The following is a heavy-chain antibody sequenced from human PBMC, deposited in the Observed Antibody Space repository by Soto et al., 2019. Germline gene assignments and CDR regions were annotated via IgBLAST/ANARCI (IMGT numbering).Heavy chain of an antibody. D-gene: IGHD6-13*01. J-gene: IGHJ6*02. V-gene: IGHV1-18*01. CDR3: ARDSSSWYRYYFYGMDV. CDR1: GYTFTSYG. Sequence: ASVKVSCKASGYTFTSYGISWVRQAPGQGLEWMGWISAYNGNTNYAQKLQGRVTMTTDTSTSTAYMELRSLRSDDTAVYYCARDSSSWYRYYFYGMDVWGQGTTVTVSS. CDR2: ISAYNGNT.